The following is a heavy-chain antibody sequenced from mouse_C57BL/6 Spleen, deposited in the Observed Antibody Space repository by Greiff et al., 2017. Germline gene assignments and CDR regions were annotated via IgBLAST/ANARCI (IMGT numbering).Heavy chain of an antibody. Sequence: DVQLQESGPGLVKPSQSLSLTCSVTGYSIPSGYYWNWIRQFPGNKLEWMGYISYDGSNNYNPSLKNRISITRDTSKNQFFLKLNSVTTEDTATYYCARATFITTAYYAMDYWGQGTSVTVSS. D-gene: IGHD1-1*01. CDR1: GYSIPSGYY. CDR3: ARATFITTAYYAMDY. CDR2: ISYDGSN. V-gene: IGHV3-6*01. J-gene: IGHJ4*01.